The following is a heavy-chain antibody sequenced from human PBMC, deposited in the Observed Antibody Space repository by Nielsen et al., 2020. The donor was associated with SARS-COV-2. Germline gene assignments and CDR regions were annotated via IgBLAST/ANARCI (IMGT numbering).Heavy chain of an antibody. V-gene: IGHV1-2*06. Sequence: ASVKVSCKASGYTFTGYYMHWVRQAPGQGLEWMGRINPNSGGTNYAQKFQGRVTMTRDTSISTAYMELSRLRSDDTAVYYCARLAYHEMTTVTRGMDVWGQGTTVTVSS. J-gene: IGHJ6*02. CDR2: INPNSGGT. CDR3: ARLAYHEMTTVTRGMDV. CDR1: GYTFTGYY. D-gene: IGHD4-17*01.